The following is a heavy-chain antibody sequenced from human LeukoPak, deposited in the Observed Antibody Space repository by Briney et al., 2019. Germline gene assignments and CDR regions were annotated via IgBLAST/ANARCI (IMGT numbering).Heavy chain of an antibody. J-gene: IGHJ4*02. D-gene: IGHD2-21*01. CDR2: IWNDGSNK. Sequence: QPGWSLRLSCASSGFTFSSYGMHWVRQAPGKGLEWVAVIWNDGSNKYYGDSVKGRFIISRDDSKNTLDLQMNSLRAEDTAVYYCAKIVGSRHCWGQGTLVTVSS. V-gene: IGHV3-33*06. CDR3: AKIVGSRHC. CDR1: GFTFSSYG.